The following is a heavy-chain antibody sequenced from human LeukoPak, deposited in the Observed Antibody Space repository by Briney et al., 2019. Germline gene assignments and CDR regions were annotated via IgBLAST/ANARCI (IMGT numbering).Heavy chain of an antibody. CDR2: VSTNDGNT. Sequence: GASVKVSCKASGYTFTNYHIAWVRQAPGQGLEWMGWVSTNDGNTVYAQRLQGRVTMTTDTSTSVAYMELRSLTSDDTAMYYCTRAPPGMTMMTDYWGQGTLVTVSS. CDR1: GYTFTNYH. D-gene: IGHD3-22*01. CDR3: TRAPPGMTMMTDY. J-gene: IGHJ4*02. V-gene: IGHV1-18*01.